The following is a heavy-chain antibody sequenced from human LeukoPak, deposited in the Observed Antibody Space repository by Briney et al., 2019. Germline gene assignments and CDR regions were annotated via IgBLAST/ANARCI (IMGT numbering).Heavy chain of an antibody. CDR2: IYYSGST. Sequence: PSQTLSLTCTVSGGSISSGGYYWSWIRQHPGKGLEWIGYIYYSGSTYYNPSLKSRVTISVDTSKNQFSLKLSSVTAADTPVYYCARDPVPPLGASDAFDIWGQGTMVTVSS. CDR1: GGSISSGGYY. V-gene: IGHV4-31*03. CDR3: ARDPVPPLGASDAFDI. J-gene: IGHJ3*02. D-gene: IGHD3-10*01.